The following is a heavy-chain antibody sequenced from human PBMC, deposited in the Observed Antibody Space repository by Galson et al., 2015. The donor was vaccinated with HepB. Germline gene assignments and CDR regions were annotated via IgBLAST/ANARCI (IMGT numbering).Heavy chain of an antibody. Sequence: ETLSLTCTVSRGSVSSETYYWSWIRQPPGKGLECIGYISDSRRTKYNPSLKSRVAISLDTSKNQFSLKLSSLTAADTAVYYCARGLTEWLTPTGWFDPWGQGILVTVSS. V-gene: IGHV4-61*01. CDR3: ARGLTEWLTPTGWFDP. CDR1: RGSVSSETYY. D-gene: IGHD3-3*01. J-gene: IGHJ5*02. CDR2: ISDSRRT.